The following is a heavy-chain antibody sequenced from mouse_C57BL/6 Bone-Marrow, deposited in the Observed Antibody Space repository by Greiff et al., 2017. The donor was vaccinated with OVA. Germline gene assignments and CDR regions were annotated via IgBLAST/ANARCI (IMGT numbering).Heavy chain of an antibody. V-gene: IGHV1-81*01. J-gene: IGHJ3*01. D-gene: IGHD2-3*01. CDR2: IYPRSGNT. CDR3: ARNGYYPWFAY. Sequence: QVQLQQSGAELARPGASVKLSCKASGYTFTSYGISWVKQRTGQGLEWIGEIYPRSGNTYYNEKFKGKATLTADKSSSTAYMKLRSLTSEDSAVYFCARNGYYPWFAYWGQGTLVTVSA. CDR1: GYTFTSYG.